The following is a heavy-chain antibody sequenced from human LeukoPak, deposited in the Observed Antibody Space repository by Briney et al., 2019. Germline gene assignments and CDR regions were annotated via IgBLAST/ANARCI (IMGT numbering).Heavy chain of an antibody. CDR3: ASAPSGYDSSGYYPEFDY. J-gene: IGHJ4*02. Sequence: SVKVSCKASGGTFSSYAISWVRRAPGQGLEWMGRIIPIFGIANYAQKFQGRVTITADKSTSTAYMELSSLRSEDTAVYYCASAPSGYDSSGYYPEFDYWGQGTLVTVSS. CDR1: GGTFSSYA. D-gene: IGHD3-22*01. CDR2: IIPIFGIA. V-gene: IGHV1-69*04.